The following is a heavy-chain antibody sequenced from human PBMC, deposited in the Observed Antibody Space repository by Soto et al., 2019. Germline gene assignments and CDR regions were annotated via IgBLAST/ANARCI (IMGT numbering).Heavy chain of an antibody. CDR3: AKGRTRPLQLGSFGDNAFDV. D-gene: IGHD1-1*01. CDR1: EFTFEDYA. Sequence: EVQLVESGGGLVQPGRSLRLSCVASEFTFEDYAMHWVRQAPGKGLEWVSGISWNSGTLVYADYVKGRFIICRHNAKNSLFLQMNSLRAEDTALYFCAKGRTRPLQLGSFGDNAFDVWGQGTMVTVSS. J-gene: IGHJ3*01. V-gene: IGHV3-9*01. CDR2: ISWNSGTL.